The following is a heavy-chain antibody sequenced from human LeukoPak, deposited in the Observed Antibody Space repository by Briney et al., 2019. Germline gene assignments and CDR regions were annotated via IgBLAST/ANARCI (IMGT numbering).Heavy chain of an antibody. CDR1: GFTFSSYA. Sequence: GGSLRLSCAASGFTFSSYAMSWVRQAPGKGLEWVSAISGSGGSTYYADSVKGRFTISRDNSKNTLYLQMNSLRTEDTAVYYCAKRFDSSGLAGAFDIWGQGTMVTVSS. J-gene: IGHJ3*02. CDR3: AKRFDSSGLAGAFDI. V-gene: IGHV3-23*01. CDR2: ISGSGGST. D-gene: IGHD6-19*01.